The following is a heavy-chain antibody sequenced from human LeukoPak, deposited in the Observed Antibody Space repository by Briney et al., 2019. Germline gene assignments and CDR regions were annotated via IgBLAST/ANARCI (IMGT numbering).Heavy chain of an antibody. CDR1: GFTFSNYA. V-gene: IGHV3-23*01. J-gene: IGHJ4*02. Sequence: GGSLRLSCAASGFTFSNYAMSWVRQAPGKGLEWVSAISGSGGSTYYADSVKGRFTISRDNSKNTLYLQMNSLRAEDTAVYYCARVAGVARGNYWGQGTLVTVSS. CDR3: ARVAGVARGNY. D-gene: IGHD2-15*01. CDR2: ISGSGGST.